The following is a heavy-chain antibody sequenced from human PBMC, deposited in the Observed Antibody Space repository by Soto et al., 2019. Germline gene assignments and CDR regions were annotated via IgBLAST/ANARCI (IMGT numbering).Heavy chain of an antibody. V-gene: IGHV1-2*04. D-gene: IGHD2-15*01. Sequence: ASVEVSCKASGYTFTGYYIHWVRQAPGQGLEWMGWINPNSGGTNYAQKFQGWVTMTRDTSISTAYMELSRLRSDDTAVYYCARGYCSGGSCYFGYWGQGTLVTVSS. CDR2: INPNSGGT. CDR1: GYTFTGYY. CDR3: ARGYCSGGSCYFGY. J-gene: IGHJ4*02.